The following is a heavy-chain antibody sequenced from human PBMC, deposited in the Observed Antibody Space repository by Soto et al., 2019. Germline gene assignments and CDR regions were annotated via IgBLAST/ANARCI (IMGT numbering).Heavy chain of an antibody. CDR2: IIPIFGTA. Sequence: GASVKVSCKASGGTFSSYAISWVRQAPGQGLEWMGGIIPIFGTANYAQKFQGRVTITADESTSTAYMELSSLRSEDTAVYYCARDGVPHLGLWFGEEYYGMDVWGQGTTVPVYS. CDR3: ARDGVPHLGLWFGEEYYGMDV. CDR1: GGTFSSYA. D-gene: IGHD3-10*01. V-gene: IGHV1-69*13. J-gene: IGHJ6*02.